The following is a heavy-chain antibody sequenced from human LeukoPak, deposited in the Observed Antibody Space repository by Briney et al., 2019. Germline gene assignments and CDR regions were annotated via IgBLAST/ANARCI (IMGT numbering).Heavy chain of an antibody. CDR3: SRQTVSCHDF. J-gene: IGHJ4*02. Sequence: PGGSLRLSCAASGFSLSDSHMHWVRQAPGKGLEGVGHIRSRRDNYATAYGVSVQGRFTISRDDSNNMAYLQMNSLTADDTAVHYCSRQTVSCHDFWGQGTLVTVSS. CDR1: GFSLSDSH. CDR2: IRSRRDNYAT. D-gene: IGHD2-2*01. V-gene: IGHV3-73*01.